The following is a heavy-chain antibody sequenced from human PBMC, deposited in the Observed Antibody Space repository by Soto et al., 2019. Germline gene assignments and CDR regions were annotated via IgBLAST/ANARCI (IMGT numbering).Heavy chain of an antibody. CDR1: GYTLTELS. D-gene: IGHD3-22*01. CDR2: FDPEDGET. CDR3: ATMDSSGYDDAFDI. J-gene: IGHJ3*02. V-gene: IGHV1-24*01. Sequence: ASVKVSCKVSGYTLTELSMHWVRQAPGKGLEWMGGFDPEDGETIYAQKFQGRVTMTEDTSTDTAYMELSSLRSEDTAVYYCATMDSSGYDDAFDIWGQGTMVTVSS.